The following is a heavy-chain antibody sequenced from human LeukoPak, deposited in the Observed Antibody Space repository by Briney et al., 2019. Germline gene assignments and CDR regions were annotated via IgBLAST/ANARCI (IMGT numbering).Heavy chain of an antibody. CDR1: GLTFRSYS. Sequence: GGSLRLSCVVSGLTFRSYSTSWVRQAPGKGLEWVSGISASGGDTWYPDSVKGRFTISRDNSKNTLFLQMNSLRVEDTAIYYCAKDASGPEYWGQGTLVTVSS. J-gene: IGHJ4*02. V-gene: IGHV3-23*01. CDR2: ISASGGDT. CDR3: AKDASGPEY.